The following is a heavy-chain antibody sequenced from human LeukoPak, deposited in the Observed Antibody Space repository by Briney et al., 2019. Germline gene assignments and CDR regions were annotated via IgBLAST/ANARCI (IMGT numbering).Heavy chain of an antibody. J-gene: IGHJ4*02. V-gene: IGHV1-46*01. Sequence: ASVKVSCKASGYTFTSYYMHWVRQAPGQGLEWMGIINPGGGSTGYAQKFQGRVTMTRDMSTSTVYMELSSLRSEDTAVYYCATLAVAGTTWGQGTLVTVSS. CDR1: GYTFTSYY. D-gene: IGHD6-19*01. CDR2: INPGGGST. CDR3: ATLAVAGTT.